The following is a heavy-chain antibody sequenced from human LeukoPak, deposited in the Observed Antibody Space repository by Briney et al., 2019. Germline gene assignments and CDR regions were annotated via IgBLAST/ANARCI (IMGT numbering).Heavy chain of an antibody. J-gene: IGHJ4*02. V-gene: IGHV3-7*01. CDR2: IKQDGSEK. Sequence: GGSLRLSCADSGFTFSSYWMSWVRQAPGKGLEWMANIKQDGSEKYYVDSVKGRFTISRDNAKNTLYLQMSSLRAEDTAVYYCARDRYSYGDFRGQGTLVTVSS. D-gene: IGHD5-18*01. CDR3: ARDRYSYGDF. CDR1: GFTFSSYW.